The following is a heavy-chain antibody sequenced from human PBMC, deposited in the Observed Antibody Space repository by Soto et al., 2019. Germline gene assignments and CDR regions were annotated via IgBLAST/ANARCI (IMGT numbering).Heavy chain of an antibody. J-gene: IGHJ4*02. D-gene: IGHD3-22*01. Sequence: SETLSLTCTVSGGSISSSSYYWGWIRQPPGKGLGWIGSIYYSGSTYYNPSLKSRVTISVDTSKNQFSLKLSSVTAADTAVYYCARIYYDSVFDYWGQGTLVTVSS. CDR3: ARIYYDSVFDY. CDR2: IYYSGST. CDR1: GGSISSSSYY. V-gene: IGHV4-39*01.